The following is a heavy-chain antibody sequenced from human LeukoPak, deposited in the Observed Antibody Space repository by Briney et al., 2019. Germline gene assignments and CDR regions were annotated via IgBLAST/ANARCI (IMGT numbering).Heavy chain of an antibody. CDR2: IYYSGTS. V-gene: IGHV4-31*03. J-gene: IGHJ3*02. CDR3: ARRSGTFDI. D-gene: IGHD3-10*01. CDR1: GGSISSSAYF. Sequence: SQTLSLTCTVSGGSISSSAYFWSWVRQHPGEGLEWIGYIYYSGTSYYNPSLKSRVTISLDTSKNQFSLKLISVTAADTAVYYCARRSGTFDIWGQGTMVTVSS.